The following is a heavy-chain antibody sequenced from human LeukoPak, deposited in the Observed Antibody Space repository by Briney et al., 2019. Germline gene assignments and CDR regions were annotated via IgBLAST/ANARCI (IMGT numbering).Heavy chain of an antibody. V-gene: IGHV4-61*05. CDR1: GGSISSSSYY. CDR2: IYYSGST. Sequence: PSETLSLTCTVSGGSISSSSYYWGWIRQPPGKGLEWIGYIYYSGSTNYNPSLKSRVTISVDTSKNQFSLKLSSVTAADTAVYYCARGVYGSGTNWFDPWGQGTLVTVSS. CDR3: ARGVYGSGTNWFDP. J-gene: IGHJ5*02. D-gene: IGHD3-10*01.